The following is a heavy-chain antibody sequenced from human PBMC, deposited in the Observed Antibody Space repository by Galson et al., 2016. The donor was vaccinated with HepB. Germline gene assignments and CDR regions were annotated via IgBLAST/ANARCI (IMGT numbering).Heavy chain of an antibody. D-gene: IGHD3-10*01. V-gene: IGHV3-21*01. J-gene: IGHJ6*02. CDR3: ARDLENFGELFHYYGMDV. CDR2: ISSSSTYI. Sequence: SLRLSCAASGFTFSSYSMNWVRQAPGKELEWVSSISSSSTYIYYADSVKGRFTISRENAKKSLYLQMNSMGADDRAVYYCARDLENFGELFHYYGMDVWGQGTTVTVSS. CDR1: GFTFSSYS.